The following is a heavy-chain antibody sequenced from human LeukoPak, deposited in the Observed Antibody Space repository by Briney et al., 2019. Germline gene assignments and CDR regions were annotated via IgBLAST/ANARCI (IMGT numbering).Heavy chain of an antibody. D-gene: IGHD3-22*01. J-gene: IGHJ4*02. CDR3: ARSSVVGYYYDSSGYADY. CDR2: ISYSGSTI. V-gene: IGHV3-48*04. Sequence: PGGSLRLSCAASGFTFSSYGMHWVRQAPGKGLEWVSYISYSGSTIYYADSVRGRFTISRDNAKKSLYLQMNSLRAEDTAVYYCARSSVVGYYYDSSGYADYWGQGTLVTVSS. CDR1: GFTFSSYG.